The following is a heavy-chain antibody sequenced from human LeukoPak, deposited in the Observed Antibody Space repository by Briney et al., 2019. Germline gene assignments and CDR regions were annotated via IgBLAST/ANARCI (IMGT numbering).Heavy chain of an antibody. CDR1: GGTVTGYH. Sequence: SETLSLTCAVSGGTVTGYHWNWIRQPPGKGLDWIGYADSRGSTLYNPSLKSRVAISVDTSQRQLSLRLTSVTAADTAVYYCARVGSGSHFDYWGQGTLVAVSS. D-gene: IGHD5-12*01. J-gene: IGHJ4*02. CDR3: ARVGSGSHFDY. V-gene: IGHV4-59*02. CDR2: ADSRGST.